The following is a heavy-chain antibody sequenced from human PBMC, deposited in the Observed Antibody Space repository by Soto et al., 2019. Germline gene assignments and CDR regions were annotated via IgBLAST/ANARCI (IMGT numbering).Heavy chain of an antibody. CDR3: ASSWSQDNYFDY. J-gene: IGHJ4*02. V-gene: IGHV3-30*03. CDR2: ISYDGSNK. CDR1: GFTFSSYA. Sequence: QVQLVESGGGVVQPGRSLRLSCAASGFTFSSYAMHWVRQAPGKGLEWVTVISYDGSNKYYADSVKGRFTISRDNSRDTLYLQMNSLRTEDTALYYCASSWSQDNYFDYWGQGTLVTVSS. D-gene: IGHD6-13*01.